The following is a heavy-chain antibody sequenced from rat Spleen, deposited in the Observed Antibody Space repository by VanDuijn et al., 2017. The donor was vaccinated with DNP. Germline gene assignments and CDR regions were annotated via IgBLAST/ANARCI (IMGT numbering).Heavy chain of an antibody. J-gene: IGHJ1*01. CDR1: GFIFRNYW. V-gene: IGHV5-31*01. CDR2: ITNTGDSS. CDR3: AKAMGQGNLEC. D-gene: IGHD1-7*01. Sequence: EVQLVESGGGPVQPGRSLKLSCVASGFIFRNYWMTWIRQAPGKGLEWVASITNTGDSSYYSDSVKGRFSISRDNAKSTLYLQVNSLRSEDTATYDGAKAMGQGNLECWGLGTMVTFFS.